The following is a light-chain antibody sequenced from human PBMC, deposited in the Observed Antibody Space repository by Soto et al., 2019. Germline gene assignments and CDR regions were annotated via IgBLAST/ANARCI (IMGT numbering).Light chain of an antibody. CDR3: QQSYSTPPGT. CDR2: KAS. Sequence: DIQMTQSPSTLSGSVGDRVTITCRASQTISSWLAWYQQKPGKAPKLLIYKASTLKSGVPSRFSGSGSGTEFTLTISSLQPEDFATYYCQQSYSTPPGTFGQGTKVDIK. CDR1: QTISSW. J-gene: IGKJ1*01. V-gene: IGKV1-5*03.